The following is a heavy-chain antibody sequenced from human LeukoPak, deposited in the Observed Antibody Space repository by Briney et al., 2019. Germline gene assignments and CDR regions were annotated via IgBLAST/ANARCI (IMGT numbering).Heavy chain of an antibody. CDR1: GFTFGDHY. CDR3: ARGRLSSDSSSWFDASDI. J-gene: IGHJ3*02. V-gene: IGHV3-72*01. D-gene: IGHD6-13*01. Sequence: GGSLSLSFAASGFTFGDHYMDWVRQAPGKGLEWVGRTRNKANSYTTEYAASVKGRFTISRDDSKNSLYLQMNSLKTEDTAVYYCARGRLSSDSSSWFDASDIWGQGTMVTVSS. CDR2: TRNKANSYTT.